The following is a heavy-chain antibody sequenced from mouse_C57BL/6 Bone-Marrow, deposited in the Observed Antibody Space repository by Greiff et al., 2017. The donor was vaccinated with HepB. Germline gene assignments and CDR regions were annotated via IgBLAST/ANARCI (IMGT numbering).Heavy chain of an antibody. CDR3: ARGTMVTTGDGYYAMDY. CDR1: GFTFSDYG. CDR2: ISSGSSTI. D-gene: IGHD2-2*01. Sequence: DVKLVESGGGLVKPGGSLKLSCAASGFTFSDYGMHWVRQAPEKGLEWVAYISSGSSTIYYADTVKGRFTISRDNAKNTLFLQMTSLRSEDTAMYYCARGTMVTTGDGYYAMDYWGQGTSVTVSS. J-gene: IGHJ4*01. V-gene: IGHV5-17*01.